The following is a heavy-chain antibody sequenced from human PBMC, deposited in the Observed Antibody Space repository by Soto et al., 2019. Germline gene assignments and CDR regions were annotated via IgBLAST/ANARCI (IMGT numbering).Heavy chain of an antibody. CDR1: GFSLSNARMG. D-gene: IGHD6-19*01. CDR2: IFSNDEK. J-gene: IGHJ4*02. CDR3: ARSCYSSGWYQDY. Sequence: SGPTLVNPTETLTLTCTVSGFSLSNARMGVSWIRQPPGKALEWLAHIFSNDEKSYSTSLKSRLTISKDTSKSQVVLTMTNMDPVDTATYYCARSCYSSGWYQDYWGQGTLVTSPQ. V-gene: IGHV2-26*01.